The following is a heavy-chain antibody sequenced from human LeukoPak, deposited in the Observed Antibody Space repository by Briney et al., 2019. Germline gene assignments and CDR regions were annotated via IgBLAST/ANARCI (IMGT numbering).Heavy chain of an antibody. V-gene: IGHV3-21*04. CDR3: AKDPNSSGWDLFDY. CDR2: ISSSSSYI. J-gene: IGHJ4*02. Sequence: GGSLRLSCAASGFTFSSYSMNWVRQAPGKGLEWVSSISSSSSYIYYADSVKGRFTISRDNAKNSLYLQMNSLRAEDTAVYYCAKDPNSSGWDLFDYWGQGTLVTVSS. D-gene: IGHD6-19*01. CDR1: GFTFSSYS.